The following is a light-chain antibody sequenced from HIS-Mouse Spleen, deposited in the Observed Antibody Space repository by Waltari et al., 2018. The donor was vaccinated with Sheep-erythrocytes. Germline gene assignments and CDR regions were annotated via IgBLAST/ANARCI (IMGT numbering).Light chain of an antibody. Sequence: QSALTPPPSASGSPGQSVTSSCTGTPSDVGGSTYVSWYQLHPGKAPKLMIYEVSKRPSGVPDRFSGSKSGNTASLTVSGLQAEDEADYYCSSYAGSNNWVFGGGTKLTVL. CDR1: PSDVGGSTY. V-gene: IGLV2-8*01. CDR2: EVS. CDR3: SSYAGSNNWV. J-gene: IGLJ3*02.